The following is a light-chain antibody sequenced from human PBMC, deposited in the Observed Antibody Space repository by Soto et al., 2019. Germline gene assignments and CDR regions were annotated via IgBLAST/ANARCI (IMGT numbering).Light chain of an antibody. CDR3: SSYTSSSTLCV. CDR2: DVS. CDR1: SSDVGGYNY. Sequence: TQPASVSGSPGQSITISCTGTSSDVGGYNYVSWYQQHPGKAPKLMIYDVSNRPSGVSNRFSGSKSGNTASLTISGLQAEDEADYYCSSYTSSSTLCVFGTGTKLTVL. J-gene: IGLJ1*01. V-gene: IGLV2-14*01.